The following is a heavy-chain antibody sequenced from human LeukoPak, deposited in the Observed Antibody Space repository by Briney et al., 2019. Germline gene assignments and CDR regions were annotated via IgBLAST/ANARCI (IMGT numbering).Heavy chain of an antibody. V-gene: IGHV5-51*01. Sequence: GESLKISCKGSGDSFTSYWIAWVRQMPGKGLEWMGNIYPGDSVSRYSPSFQGQVTISADNSISTAYLQWSSLTASDTAMYYRARGRFGGRLDAFDVWGLGTMVTVSS. CDR2: IYPGDSVS. CDR1: GDSFTSYW. J-gene: IGHJ3*01. CDR3: ARGRFGGRLDAFDV. D-gene: IGHD1-26*01.